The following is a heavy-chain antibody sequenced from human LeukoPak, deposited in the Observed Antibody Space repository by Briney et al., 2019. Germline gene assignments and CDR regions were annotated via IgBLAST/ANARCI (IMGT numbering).Heavy chain of an antibody. CDR3: ARGPAGYN. CDR1: GFTVSSNH. J-gene: IGHJ4*02. D-gene: IGHD1-1*01. CDR2: ICSGGST. V-gene: IGHV3-53*01. Sequence: PGGSLRLSCAASGFTVSSNHMSWVRQAPGKGLEWVSVICSGGSTDYADSVKGRFTISRDILKNTLYLQMNSLRAEDTAVYYCARGPAGYNWGQGTLVTVSS.